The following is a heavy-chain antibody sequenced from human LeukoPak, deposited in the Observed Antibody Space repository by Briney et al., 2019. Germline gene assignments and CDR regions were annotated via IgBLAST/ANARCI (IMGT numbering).Heavy chain of an antibody. J-gene: IGHJ2*01. CDR3: ARLYRDSSGYYGPRGRYFDL. V-gene: IGHV4-39*01. D-gene: IGHD3-22*01. CDR1: GGSISSSSYY. CDR2: IYYSGST. Sequence: SETLSLTCTVYGGSISSSSYYWGWIRQPPGKGLEWIGTIYYSGSTYYKPSLNSRVTISVDTSKNQFSLKLSSVTAADTAVYYCARLYRDSSGYYGPRGRYFDLWGRGTLVTVSS.